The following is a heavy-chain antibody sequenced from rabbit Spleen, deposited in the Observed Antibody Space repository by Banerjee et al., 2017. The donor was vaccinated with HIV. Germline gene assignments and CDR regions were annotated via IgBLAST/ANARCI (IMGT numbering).Heavy chain of an antibody. J-gene: IGHJ4*01. CDR2: INGGGAVT. Sequence: QSLEESGGDLVKPGASLTLTCTASGFSFSSSYYMCWVRQAPGKGLEWIGCINGGGAVTWYATWAKGRFTISKSTSLNTMTLQMTSLTVADTATYFCARSDIGSGFGLWGPGTLVTVS. CDR3: ARSDIGSGFGL. D-gene: IGHD3-1*01. V-gene: IGHV1S40*01. CDR1: GFSFSSSYY.